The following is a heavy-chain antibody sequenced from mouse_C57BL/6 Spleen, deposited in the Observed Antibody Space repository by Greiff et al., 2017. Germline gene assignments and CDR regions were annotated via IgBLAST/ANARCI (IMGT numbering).Heavy chain of an antibody. V-gene: IGHV1-9*01. J-gene: IGHJ3*01. Sequence: LQQPGAELVKPGASVKLSCKASGYTFTSYWMHWVKQRPGRGLEWIGEILPGSGSTNYNEKFKGKATFTADTSSNTAYMQLSSLTTEDSAIYYCARSDDGYWFAYWGQGTLVTVSA. CDR2: ILPGSGST. CDR3: ARSDDGYWFAY. D-gene: IGHD2-3*01. CDR1: GYTFTSYW.